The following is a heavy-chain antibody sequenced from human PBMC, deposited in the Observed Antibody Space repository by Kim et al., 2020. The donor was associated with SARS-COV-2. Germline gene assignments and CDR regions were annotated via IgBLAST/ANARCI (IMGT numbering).Heavy chain of an antibody. J-gene: IGHJ6*02. Sequence: GGSLRLSCAASGFTFSDYYMSWIRQAPGKGLEWVSYISSSSSYTNYADSVKGRFTISRDNAKNSLYLQMNSLRAEDTAVYYCARHHLYVWFGESTHYYGMDVWGQGTTVTVSS. V-gene: IGHV3-11*03. CDR1: GFTFSDYY. CDR2: ISSSSSYT. CDR3: ARHHLYVWFGESTHYYGMDV. D-gene: IGHD3-10*01.